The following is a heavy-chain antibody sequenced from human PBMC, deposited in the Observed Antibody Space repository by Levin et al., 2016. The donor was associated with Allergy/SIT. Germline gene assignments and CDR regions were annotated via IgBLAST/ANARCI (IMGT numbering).Heavy chain of an antibody. CDR2: IKQDGSEK. CDR1: GFTFSNYW. D-gene: IGHD2-2*01. V-gene: IGHV3-7*03. Sequence: GESLKISCAASGFTFSNYWMSWVRQAPGKGLEWVANIKQDGSEKNYVDSVKGRFTISRDNAKNSLYLQMNSLRVEDTAVYYCARDSRYCSSASCMGDAFVYLGPKAQGSPSLQ. CDR3: ARDSRYCSSASCMGDAFVY. J-gene: IGHJ3*02.